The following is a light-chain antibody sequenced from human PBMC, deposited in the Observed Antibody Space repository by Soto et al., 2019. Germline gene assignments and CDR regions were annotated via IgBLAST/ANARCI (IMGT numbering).Light chain of an antibody. J-gene: IGLJ2*01. V-gene: IGLV3-1*01. CDR2: QDR. CDR3: QAWDSKTVV. CDR1: KLGDKY. Sequence: SYELTQPPSVSVSPGQTASITCSGDKLGDKYASWYQRKPGQSPVVVIYQDRKRPSGIPERFSGSNSGNTATLTISGTQAMDEADYYCQAWDSKTVVFGGGTKLTVL.